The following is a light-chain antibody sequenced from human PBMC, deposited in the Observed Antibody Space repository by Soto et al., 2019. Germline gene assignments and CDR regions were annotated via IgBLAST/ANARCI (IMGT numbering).Light chain of an antibody. CDR3: QLYGISIS. V-gene: IGKV3-20*01. CDR1: RSVSSSY. CDR2: GAS. J-gene: IGKJ5*01. Sequence: EIVLTQSPDTLSLSPGERATLSCRASRSVSSSYLAWYQQKPGQAPRLLIYGASSRATGVPDRFSGGGSGADFTLTVSRLEPEECAVDYCQLYGISISFAQETRLEI.